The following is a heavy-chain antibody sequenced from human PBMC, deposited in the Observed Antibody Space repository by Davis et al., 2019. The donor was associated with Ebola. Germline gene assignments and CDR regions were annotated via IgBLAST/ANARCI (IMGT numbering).Heavy chain of an antibody. CDR1: GFTFSSYG. D-gene: IGHD3-3*01. CDR3: AKDRVHGVFPEF. J-gene: IGHJ4*02. V-gene: IGHV3-30*12. Sequence: GGSLRLSCAASGFTFSSYGMHWVRQAPGKGLEWVAVISYDGSNKYYADSVSGRFTISRENSKNTLYLQMSSLRAEDTAVYYCAKDRVHGVFPEFWGLGALVTVSS. CDR2: ISYDGSNK.